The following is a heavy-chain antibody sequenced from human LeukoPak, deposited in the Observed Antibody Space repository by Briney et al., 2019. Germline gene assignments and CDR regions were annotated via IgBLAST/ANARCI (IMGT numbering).Heavy chain of an antibody. CDR1: GYSFTSYW. D-gene: IGHD3-16*02. Sequence: GESLKISCKGSGYSFTSYWIGWVRQMPGKGLEWMGIVYPGDSDTRYSPSFQGQVTISADKSISTAYLQWNSLKASDTAMYYCAISPMITFGGVIVIGALGYWGQGTLVTVSS. CDR2: VYPGDSDT. CDR3: AISPMITFGGVIVIGALGY. V-gene: IGHV5-51*01. J-gene: IGHJ4*02.